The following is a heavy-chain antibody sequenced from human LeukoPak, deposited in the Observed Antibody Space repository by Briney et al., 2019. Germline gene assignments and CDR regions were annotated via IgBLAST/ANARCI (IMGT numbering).Heavy chain of an antibody. CDR1: GGSISSGGYY. V-gene: IGHV4-31*03. D-gene: IGHD6-19*01. CDR2: IYYSGST. Sequence: SETLSLTCTVSGGSISSGGYYWSWIRQHPGKGLEWIGYIYYSGSTYYNPSLKSRVTISVDTSKNQFSLKLSSVTAADTAVYYCARSYSSGWSDYWDQGTLVTVSS. J-gene: IGHJ4*02. CDR3: ARSYSSGWSDY.